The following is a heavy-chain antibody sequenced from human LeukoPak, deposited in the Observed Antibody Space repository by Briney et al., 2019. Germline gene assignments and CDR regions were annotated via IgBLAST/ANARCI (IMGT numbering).Heavy chain of an antibody. CDR3: ARDQGYGSGAFDY. V-gene: IGHV1-69*05. CDR2: IIPIFGTA. CDR1: GGTFSSYA. J-gene: IGHJ4*02. D-gene: IGHD3-10*01. Sequence: GASVKVSCKASGGTFSSYAISWVRQAPGQGLEWMGGIIPIFGTANYAQRFQGRVTITTDESTSTAYMELSSLRSEDTAVYYCARDQGYGSGAFDYWGQGTLVTVSS.